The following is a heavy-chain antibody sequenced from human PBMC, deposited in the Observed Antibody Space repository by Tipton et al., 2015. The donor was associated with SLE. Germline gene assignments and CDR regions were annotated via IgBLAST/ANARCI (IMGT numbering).Heavy chain of an antibody. CDR3: ARGGIAAAGIDP. V-gene: IGHV4-34*01. D-gene: IGHD6-13*01. CDR2: INHSGST. J-gene: IGHJ5*02. CDR1: GGSFSGYY. Sequence: TLSLTCAVYGGSFSGYYWSWIRQPPGKGLEWIGEINHSGSTYYNPSLKSRVTISVDTSMNQFSLKLSSVTAADTAVYYCARGGIAAAGIDPWGQGTLVTVSS.